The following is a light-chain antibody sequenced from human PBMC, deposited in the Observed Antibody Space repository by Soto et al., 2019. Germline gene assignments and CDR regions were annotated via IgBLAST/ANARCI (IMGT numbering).Light chain of an antibody. CDR2: TVS. V-gene: IGKV1-12*01. CDR1: HGVSGW. J-gene: IGKJ3*01. Sequence: IQMTQSPSSVSASVGDTVTLSCQTSHGVSGWLAWYQQKPGKAPTLLIYTVSNLQSGVPSRFSGSGSGTDFSLTITNLQPEEFATYFCQQGKTFPCTFSPGTKVEVK. CDR3: QQGKTFPCT.